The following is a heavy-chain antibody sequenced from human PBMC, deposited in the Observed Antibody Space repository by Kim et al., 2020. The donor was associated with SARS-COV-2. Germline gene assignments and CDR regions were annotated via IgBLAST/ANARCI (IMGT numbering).Heavy chain of an antibody. CDR1: GYTFTSYA. CDR2: INTNTGNP. CDR3: ARAPDYDYVWGSYRPYFDY. D-gene: IGHD3-16*02. V-gene: IGHV7-4-1*02. Sequence: ASVKVSCKASGYTFTSYAMNWVRQAPGQGLEWMGWINTNTGNPTYAQGFTGRFVFSLDTSVSTAYLQISSLKAEDTAVYYCARAPDYDYVWGSYRPYFDYWGQGTLVTVSS. J-gene: IGHJ4*02.